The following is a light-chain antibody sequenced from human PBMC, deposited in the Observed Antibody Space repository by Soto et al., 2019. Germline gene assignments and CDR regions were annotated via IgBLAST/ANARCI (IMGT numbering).Light chain of an antibody. CDR1: QGISSY. CDR3: QQLNNYPFT. CDR2: AAS. V-gene: IGKV1-9*01. Sequence: DIQLTQSPSFLSASIGDRVTITCRASQGISSYLAWYQLKPGKAPKLLIHAASSLQSGVPSRFSGSGSGTEFTLTISSLKPEDFATYYCQQLNNYPFTFGPGTKVDIK. J-gene: IGKJ3*01.